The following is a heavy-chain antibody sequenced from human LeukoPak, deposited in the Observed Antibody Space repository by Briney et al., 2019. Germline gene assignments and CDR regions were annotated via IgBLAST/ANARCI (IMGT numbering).Heavy chain of an antibody. V-gene: IGHV4-59*01. J-gene: IGHJ4*02. CDR2: IYYSGST. CDR1: GGSISSYY. D-gene: IGHD3-22*01. CDR3: ARHRGSGYPYFDY. Sequence: PSETLSLTCTVSGGSISSYYWSWIRQPPGKGPEWIGYIYYSGSTNYNPSLKSRVTISVDTSKNQFSLKMSSLAAADTAVYYCARHRGSGYPYFDYWGQGTLVTVSS.